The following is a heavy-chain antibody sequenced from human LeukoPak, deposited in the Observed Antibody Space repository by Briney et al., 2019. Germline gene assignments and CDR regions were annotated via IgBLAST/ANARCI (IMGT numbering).Heavy chain of an antibody. CDR3: ARAGARYYYYYMDV. D-gene: IGHD1-26*01. CDR2: INPNSGGT. J-gene: IGHJ6*03. CDR1: GYTFTGYY. V-gene: IGHV1-2*02. Sequence: ASVRVSCRASGYTFTGYYMHWVRQAPGQGLEGMGWINPNSGGTNYAQKFQGRVTMTRDTSISTAYMELSSLRCDDTAVYYCARAGARYYYYYMDVWGKGTTVTVSS.